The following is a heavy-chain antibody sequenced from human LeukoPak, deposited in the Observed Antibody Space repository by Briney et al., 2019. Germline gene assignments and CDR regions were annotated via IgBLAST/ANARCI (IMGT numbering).Heavy chain of an antibody. D-gene: IGHD4-17*01. CDR3: AKPPREGYGVSYDY. V-gene: IGHV3-23*01. Sequence: PGGSLRLSCAASGFTFSSYAMSWVRQAPGKGLEWVSAISGSGGSTYYADSVKGRLTISRDNSKNTLYLQMNSLRAEDTAVYYCAKPPREGYGVSYDYWGQGTLVTVSS. J-gene: IGHJ4*02. CDR2: ISGSGGST. CDR1: GFTFSSYA.